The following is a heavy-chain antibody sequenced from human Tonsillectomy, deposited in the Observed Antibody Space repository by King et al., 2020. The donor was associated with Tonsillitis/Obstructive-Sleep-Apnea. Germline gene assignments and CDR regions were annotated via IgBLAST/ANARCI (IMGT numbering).Heavy chain of an antibody. Sequence: QLQESGPGLVKPSQTLSLTCTVSNGSISSAGYYWSWIRQHPGKGLEWIGYISYSGNAYYNPSLKSRVIISIDTSKNQFSLNLSSLTAADTAVYYCASTTPPYYYYHMDVWGTGTPVAVSS. D-gene: IGHD1-1*01. J-gene: IGHJ6*03. CDR2: ISYSGNA. CDR1: NGSISSAGYY. V-gene: IGHV4-31*03. CDR3: ASTTPPYYYYHMDV.